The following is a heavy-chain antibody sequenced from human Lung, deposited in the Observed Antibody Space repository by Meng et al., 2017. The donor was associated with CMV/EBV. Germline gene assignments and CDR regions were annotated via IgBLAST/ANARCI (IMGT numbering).Heavy chain of an antibody. V-gene: IGHV1-58*01. Sequence: SVKVSCKASGFTFTSSAVQWVRQARGQRLEWIGWIVVGSGNTNYAQKFQERVTITRDMSTSTAYMELSSLRSEDTAVYYCAAEALKEQWLVYYYDMDVWGQGTTVTSP. J-gene: IGHJ6*02. CDR2: IVVGSGNT. CDR1: GFTFTSSA. CDR3: AAEALKEQWLVYYYDMDV. D-gene: IGHD6-19*01.